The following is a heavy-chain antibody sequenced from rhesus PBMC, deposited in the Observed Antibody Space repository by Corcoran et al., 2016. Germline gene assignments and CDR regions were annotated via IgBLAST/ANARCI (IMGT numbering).Heavy chain of an antibody. V-gene: IGHV3-20*01. Sequence: EGGRGVIGGGWVRPGGPLVLTFAPWGSPYTPFHSHGVLRPQGKVLEGVGLIRNKLNRDTTECAATMKGRFTISRDESNNTLYRQMSSLKTEDTGLYYCTKLASTVTTDYWGQGVLVTVSS. D-gene: IGHD4-35*01. J-gene: IGHJ4*01. CDR2: IRNKLNRDTT. CDR3: TKLASTVTTDY. CDR1: GSPYTPFH.